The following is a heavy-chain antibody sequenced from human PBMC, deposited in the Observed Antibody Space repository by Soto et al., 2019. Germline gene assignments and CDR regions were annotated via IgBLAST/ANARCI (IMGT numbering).Heavy chain of an antibody. J-gene: IGHJ6*03. Sequence: SETLSLTCAVYGGSFSGYYWSWIRQPPGKGLEWIGEINHSGSTNYNPSLKSRVTISVDTSKNQFSLKLSSVTAADTAVYYCARGLRGYSYGYRYYYMDVWGKGTTVTVSS. V-gene: IGHV4-34*01. CDR2: INHSGST. CDR3: ARGLRGYSYGYRYYYMDV. CDR1: GGSFSGYY. D-gene: IGHD5-18*01.